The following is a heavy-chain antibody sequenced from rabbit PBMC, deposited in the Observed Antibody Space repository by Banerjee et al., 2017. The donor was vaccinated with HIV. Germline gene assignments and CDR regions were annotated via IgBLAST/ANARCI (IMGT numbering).Heavy chain of an antibody. J-gene: IGHJ4*01. D-gene: IGHD4-1*01. V-gene: IGHV1S45*01. Sequence: QEHLEESGGDLVKPEGSLTLTCTASGFSFSINYYMSWVRQAPGKGLEWIGCIYAGSGSTYYASWAKGRFTISKTSSTTVTLQMTSLTVADTATYFCAGDPWSGWNLWGPGTLVTVS. CDR3: AGDPWSGWNL. CDR1: GFSFSINYY. CDR2: IYAGSGST.